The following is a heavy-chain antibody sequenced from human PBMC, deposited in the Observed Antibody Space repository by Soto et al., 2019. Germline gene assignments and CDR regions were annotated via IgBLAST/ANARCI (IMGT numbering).Heavy chain of an antibody. J-gene: IGHJ6*02. CDR1: GGTFRSYS. V-gene: IGHV1-69*01. D-gene: IGHD3-22*01. CDR2: IIPIFDIT. CDR3: ARPDEGGYSSNHHYYYALDV. Sequence: QVQLVQSGAEVKKPGSSVKVSCKASGGTFRSYSISWVRQAPGQGLEWMGGIIPIFDITNYAQKFQGRVTITADESTSTAYMELSSLGCDDTAVYYCARPDEGGYSSNHHYYYALDVWGQGTTVTV.